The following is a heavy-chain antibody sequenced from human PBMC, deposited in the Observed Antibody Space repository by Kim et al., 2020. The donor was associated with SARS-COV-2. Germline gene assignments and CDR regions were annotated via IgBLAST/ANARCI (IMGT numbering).Heavy chain of an antibody. Sequence: GGSLRLSCAASGFTFSSYGMHWVRQAPGKGLEWVAVIWYDGSNKYYADSVKGRFTISRDNSKNTLYLQMNSLRAEDTAVYYCARESWSTSRDGYSYFDYWGQGTLVTVSS. V-gene: IGHV3-33*01. CDR2: IWYDGSNK. CDR1: GFTFSSYG. CDR3: ARESWSTSRDGYSYFDY. J-gene: IGHJ4*02. D-gene: IGHD5-12*01.